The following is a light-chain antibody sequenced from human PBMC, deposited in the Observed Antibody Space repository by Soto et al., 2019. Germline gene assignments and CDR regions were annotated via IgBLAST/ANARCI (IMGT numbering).Light chain of an antibody. CDR2: EVT. V-gene: IGLV2-14*01. Sequence: QSALTQPASVSGSPGQSITISCTGTSSDVGYSNYVSWYQQHPGKAPKLMVFEVTKRPSGVPDRFSGTKSGNTASLTISGLQAEDEADYYCASHTSSSSYVFGSGTKLTVL. CDR1: SSDVGYSNY. CDR3: ASHTSSSSYV. J-gene: IGLJ1*01.